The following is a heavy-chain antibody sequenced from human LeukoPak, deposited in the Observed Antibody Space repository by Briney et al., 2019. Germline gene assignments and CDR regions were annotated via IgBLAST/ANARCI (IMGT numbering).Heavy chain of an antibody. CDR3: AEEKPRYSYGTGSFDY. D-gene: IGHD5-18*01. CDR2: ISYDGSNE. Sequence: GRSLRLSCAASGFTFSSYGMHWVRQAPGKGLEWVAVISYDGSNEYYADSVKGRFTISRDNSKNTLYLQMNSLRAEDTAVYYCAEEKPRYSYGTGSFDYWGQGTLVTVSS. CDR1: GFTFSSYG. V-gene: IGHV3-30*18. J-gene: IGHJ4*02.